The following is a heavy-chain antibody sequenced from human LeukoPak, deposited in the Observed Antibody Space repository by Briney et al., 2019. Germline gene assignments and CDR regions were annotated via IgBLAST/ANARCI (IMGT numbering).Heavy chain of an antibody. CDR2: ISPSGGTI. J-gene: IGHJ5*02. CDR3: ASGRGS. Sequence: GGSLRLSCAASGFTFDNHEMSWVRQAPGKGLEWVSFISPSGGTIYYADSVKGRFTISRDNAKNSLYLQMNSLRPEDTALYYCASGRGSWGQGTLVTVSS. V-gene: IGHV3-48*03. CDR1: GFTFDNHE.